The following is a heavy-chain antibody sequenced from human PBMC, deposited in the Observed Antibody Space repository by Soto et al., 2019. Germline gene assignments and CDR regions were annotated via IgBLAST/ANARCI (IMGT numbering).Heavy chain of an antibody. V-gene: IGHV3-7*01. D-gene: IGHD5-12*01. J-gene: IGHJ5*02. CDR3: ARALGGYANWFDP. Sequence: GGSLRLSCAASGFIFSDYWMSWVRQAPGKGLEWVATIRQDGSEKHHADSVKGRFTISRDNAKNTLYLQMNSLRAEDTAVYYCARALGGYANWFDPWGQGTLVTVSS. CDR2: IRQDGSEK. CDR1: GFIFSDYW.